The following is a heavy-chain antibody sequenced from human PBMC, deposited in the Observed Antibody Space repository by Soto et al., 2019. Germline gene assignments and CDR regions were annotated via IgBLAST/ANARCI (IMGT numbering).Heavy chain of an antibody. D-gene: IGHD3-3*01. J-gene: IGHJ4*02. CDR3: ARQRGPDYDFWSGYWGRSRHFDY. CDR2: IYYSGST. CDR1: GGSISSSSYY. V-gene: IGHV4-39*01. Sequence: QLQLQESGPGLVKPSETLSLTCTVSGGSISSSSYYWGWIRQPPGKGLEWIGSIYYSGSTYYNPSLKSRVTIPVDTSKNQFSLKLSSVTAADTAVYYCARQRGPDYDFWSGYWGRSRHFDYWGQGTLVTVSS.